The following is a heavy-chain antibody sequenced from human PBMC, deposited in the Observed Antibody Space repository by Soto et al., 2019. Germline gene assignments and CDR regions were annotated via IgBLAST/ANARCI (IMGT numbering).Heavy chain of an antibody. Sequence: HPGGSLRLSCAVSGFTFSSHWMHWVRQAPGKGLVWVSRINSDGSSTNYADSVKGRFTISRDNAKKTLYLQMNSLRADDTAVYYCARDSSPYYDFWSGFSTYFDYWGQGA. CDR2: INSDGSST. CDR3: ARDSSPYYDFWSGFSTYFDY. V-gene: IGHV3-74*01. D-gene: IGHD3-3*01. J-gene: IGHJ4*02. CDR1: GFTFSSHW.